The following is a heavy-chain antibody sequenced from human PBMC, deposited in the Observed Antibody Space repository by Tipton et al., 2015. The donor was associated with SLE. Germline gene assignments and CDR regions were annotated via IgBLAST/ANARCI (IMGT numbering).Heavy chain of an antibody. CDR2: ISHRGST. J-gene: IGHJ4*02. Sequence: TLSLTCAVSGGSITSGGYYWNWIRQHPRKGLEWIGYISHRGSTSYSPSLKSRVTISVDTSKNLFSLKLSSVTVADTAMYYCARHDYTDYESPETSFLDYWGQGALVTVSS. CDR1: GGSITSGGYY. V-gene: IGHV4-31*11. D-gene: IGHD5-12*01. CDR3: ARHDYTDYESPETSFLDY.